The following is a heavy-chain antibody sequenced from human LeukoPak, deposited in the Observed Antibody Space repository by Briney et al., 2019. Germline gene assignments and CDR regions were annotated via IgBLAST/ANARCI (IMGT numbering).Heavy chain of an antibody. Sequence: SQTLSLTCAVYGGSFSGYYWSWIRQPPGKGPEWIGEINHSGSTNYNPSLKSRVSISVETSKNQFSLKLSSVTAADTAVYYCGRLIRVPADYFDYWGQGTLVTVSS. CDR3: GRLIRVPADYFDY. CDR1: GGSFSGYY. V-gene: IGHV4-34*01. D-gene: IGHD2-2*01. J-gene: IGHJ4*02. CDR2: INHSGST.